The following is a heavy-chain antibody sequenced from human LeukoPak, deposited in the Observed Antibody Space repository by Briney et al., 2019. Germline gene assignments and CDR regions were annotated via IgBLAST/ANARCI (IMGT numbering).Heavy chain of an antibody. CDR3: ARITPSSSGPDDY. V-gene: IGHV1-69*01. J-gene: IGHJ4*02. D-gene: IGHD6-6*01. CDR1: GGTFISYA. Sequence: SVKVSCKASGGTFISYAISWVRQAPGQGLEWMGGIIPIFGTANYAQKFQGRVTITADESTSTAYMELSSLRSDDTAVYYCARITPSSSGPDDYWGQGTLVTVSS. CDR2: IIPIFGTA.